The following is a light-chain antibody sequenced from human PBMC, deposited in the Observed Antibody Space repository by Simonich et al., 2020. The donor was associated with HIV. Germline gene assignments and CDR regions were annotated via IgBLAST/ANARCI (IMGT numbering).Light chain of an antibody. CDR2: GAA. CDR3: QQFGNSPPSIT. Sequence: EIVLTQSPGTLSLSPGERATLSCRASQSLSSNYLAWSQQNPGLAPRPLIYGAASRITGIPDRFSGSGSGTDFTLTISRLEPEDFAVYYCQQFGNSPPSITFGQGTRLEIK. V-gene: IGKV3-20*01. CDR1: QSLSSNY. J-gene: IGKJ5*01.